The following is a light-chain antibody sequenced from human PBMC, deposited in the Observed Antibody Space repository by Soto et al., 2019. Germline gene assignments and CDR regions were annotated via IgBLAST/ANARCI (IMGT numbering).Light chain of an antibody. J-gene: IGKJ5*01. Sequence: EIVMTQSPATLSVSPGERATLSCRASQSVSSNLAWYQQKPGQAPRFLIYGASTRATGIPARFSGRGSGTDFTLTISSLEPEDFAVYYCQQRSNWPPITFGQGTRLEIK. CDR1: QSVSSN. CDR3: QQRSNWPPIT. CDR2: GAS. V-gene: IGKV3-15*01.